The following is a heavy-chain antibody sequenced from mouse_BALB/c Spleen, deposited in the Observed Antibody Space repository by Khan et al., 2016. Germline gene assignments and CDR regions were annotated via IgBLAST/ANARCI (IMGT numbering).Heavy chain of an antibody. Sequence: EVQLVESGPGLVKPSQSLSLTCTVTGYSITSDYAWNWIRQFPGNKLEWMGYISYSGSTSYNPSLKSRISITRDTSKNQFFLQLNSVTTEDTATYYWARFYYGSSYWYFVVWGAGTTVTVSS. D-gene: IGHD1-1*01. CDR1: GYSITSDYA. CDR3: ARFYYGSSYWYFVV. V-gene: IGHV3-2*02. J-gene: IGHJ1*01. CDR2: ISYSGST.